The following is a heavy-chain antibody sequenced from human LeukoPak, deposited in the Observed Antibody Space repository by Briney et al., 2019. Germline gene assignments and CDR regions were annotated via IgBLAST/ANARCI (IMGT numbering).Heavy chain of an antibody. Sequence: SETLSLTCTVSGGSISSSSYYWGWIRQPPGKGLEWIGSIYYSGSTYYNPSLKSRVTISVDTSKNQFSLKLSSVTAADTAVYYCASQGTSSSWYLDYWGQGTLVTVSS. D-gene: IGHD6-13*01. CDR3: ASQGTSSSWYLDY. V-gene: IGHV4-39*07. J-gene: IGHJ4*02. CDR2: IYYSGST. CDR1: GGSISSSSYY.